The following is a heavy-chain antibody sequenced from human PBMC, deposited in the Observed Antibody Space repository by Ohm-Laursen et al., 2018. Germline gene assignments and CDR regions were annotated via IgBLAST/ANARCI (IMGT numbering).Heavy chain of an antibody. CDR1: GFMFSSFG. CDR3: ARATRDGYDY. V-gene: IGHV3-48*01. D-gene: IGHD5-24*01. CDR2: ISSSSSSI. Sequence: SLRPSCAASGFMFSSFGMNWVRQAPGKGPEWVSYISSSSSSIYYGDSVKGRFTISRDNAKNSLYLQMNSLRGEDTAVYYCARATRDGYDYWGQGTLVTVSS. J-gene: IGHJ4*02.